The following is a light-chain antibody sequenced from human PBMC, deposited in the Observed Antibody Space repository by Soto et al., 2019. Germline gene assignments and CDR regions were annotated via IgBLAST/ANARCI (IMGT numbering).Light chain of an antibody. CDR2: AAS. CDR1: QSISSY. Sequence: DIRMTQSPSSLSASVGDRVTITCRASQSISSYLNWYQQKPGKAPKLLIYAASSLQSGVPSRFSGSGSGTDFTLTISSLQPEDFATYYCQQSYSTPQFGQGTKLEIK. CDR3: QQSYSTPQ. V-gene: IGKV1-39*01. J-gene: IGKJ2*01.